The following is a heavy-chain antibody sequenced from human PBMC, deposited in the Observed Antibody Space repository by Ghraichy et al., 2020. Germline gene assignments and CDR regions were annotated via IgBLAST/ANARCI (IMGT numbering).Heavy chain of an antibody. D-gene: IGHD3-16*01. J-gene: IGHJ5*02. CDR3: SRDLFGQGDT. Sequence: GSLRLSCVASGFTFSDHYMDWVRQAPGKGLEWVGRTIKKAKSYITQYAVSVQGRFTISRDDSRDSMYLQMNSLKIEDTAVYYCSRDLFGQGDTWGQGTLVTVSS. CDR2: TIKKAKSYIT. CDR1: GFTFSDHY. V-gene: IGHV3-72*01.